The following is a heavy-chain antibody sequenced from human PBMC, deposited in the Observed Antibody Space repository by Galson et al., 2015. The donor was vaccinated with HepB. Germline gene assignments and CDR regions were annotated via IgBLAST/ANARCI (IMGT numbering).Heavy chain of an antibody. CDR2: IKSKISGGTT. CDR1: GFSFSHAW. J-gene: IGHJ3*02. V-gene: IGHV3-15*01. D-gene: IGHD2-2*01. CDR3: TTDCSSSSCLGDGAFHI. Sequence: LRLSCAASGFSFSHAWMSWVRQAPGKGLEWVGRIKSKISGGTTDYAAPVEGRFTISRDDSKNTLYLQMNSLRTEDTAIYFCTTDCSSSSCLGDGAFHIWGQGTMVTVSP.